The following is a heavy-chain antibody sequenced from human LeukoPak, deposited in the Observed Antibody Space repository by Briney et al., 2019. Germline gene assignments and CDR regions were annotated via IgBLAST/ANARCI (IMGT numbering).Heavy chain of an antibody. J-gene: IGHJ4*02. D-gene: IGHD3-10*01. V-gene: IGHV4-59*11. Sequence: PSATLSPTCTVSGVSITSHFWSWIRQSPGQGLEWIGYAYFNGITNYNPSLKSRVTISVDTSKNQFSLRLSSVTAADTAVYYCAGDEGSPGALDHWGQGTLVTVSS. CDR1: GVSITSHF. CDR3: AGDEGSPGALDH. CDR2: AYFNGIT.